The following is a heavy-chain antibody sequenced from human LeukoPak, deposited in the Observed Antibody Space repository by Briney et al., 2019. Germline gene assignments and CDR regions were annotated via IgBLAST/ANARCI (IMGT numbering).Heavy chain of an antibody. Sequence: PSETLSLTCTVSGGSMSSYYWSWTRQPPGKGLEWIGYIYYNGKTNYSPSLNSRVIISVDTSRNQFSLKLNSVTAADTAVYYYARGGWSVDYWGQGTLVTVSS. V-gene: IGHV4-59*08. J-gene: IGHJ4*02. D-gene: IGHD6-19*01. CDR2: IYYNGKT. CDR1: GGSMSSYY. CDR3: ARGGWSVDY.